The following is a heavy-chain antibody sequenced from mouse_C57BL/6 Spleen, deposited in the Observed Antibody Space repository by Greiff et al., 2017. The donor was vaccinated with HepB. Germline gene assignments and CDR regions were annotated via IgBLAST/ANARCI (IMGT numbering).Heavy chain of an antibody. V-gene: IGHV3-6*01. J-gene: IGHJ4*01. CDR3: AREGVYYGNFMDY. Sequence: DVQLQESGPGLVKPSQSLSLTCSVTGYSITSGYYWNWIRQFPGNKLEWMGYISYDGSNNYNPSLKNRIAITRDTSKNQFFLKLNSVTTEDTATYYCAREGVYYGNFMDYWGQGTSVTVSS. D-gene: IGHD2-1*01. CDR2: ISYDGSN. CDR1: GYSITSGYY.